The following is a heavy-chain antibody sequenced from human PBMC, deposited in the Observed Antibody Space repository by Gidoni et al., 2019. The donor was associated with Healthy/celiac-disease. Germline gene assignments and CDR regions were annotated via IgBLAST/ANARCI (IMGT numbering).Heavy chain of an antibody. CDR3: ATQARPYYYYYGMDV. V-gene: IGHV3-23*01. CDR1: GFTFSRYA. CDR2: ISGSGGST. D-gene: IGHD6-6*01. Sequence: EVQLLESGGGLVQPGGSLRLSCAASGFTFSRYAMSWVRQAPGKGLEWVSAISGSGGSTYYADSVKGRFTISRDNSKNTLYLQMNSLRAEDTAVYYCATQARPYYYYYGMDVWGQGTTVTVSS. J-gene: IGHJ6*02.